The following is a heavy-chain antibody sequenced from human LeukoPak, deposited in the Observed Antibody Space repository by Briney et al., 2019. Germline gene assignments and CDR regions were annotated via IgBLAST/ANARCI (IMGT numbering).Heavy chain of an antibody. CDR2: ISSSNSTI. V-gene: IGHV3-48*04. CDR3: ARGSNSGRGALDF. Sequence: GGSLRLSCAASGFTVSSNYMSWVRQAPGKGLEWVSYISSSNSTIYYRDSVKGRFTISRDNAENSLYLQMNSLRAEDTAVYYCARGSNSGRGALDFWGQGTLVTVSS. J-gene: IGHJ4*02. CDR1: GFTVSSNY. D-gene: IGHD3-10*02.